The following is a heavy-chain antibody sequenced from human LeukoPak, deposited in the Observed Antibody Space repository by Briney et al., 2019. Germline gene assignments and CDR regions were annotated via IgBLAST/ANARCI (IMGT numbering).Heavy chain of an antibody. CDR3: ARDSYDLDY. J-gene: IGHJ4*02. Sequence: GRSLRLSCAASGFTFSSYAMHWVRQAPGKGLEWVAVISYDGSNKYYADSVKGRFTISRDNSKNTLYLQMNSLRAEDTAVYYCARDSYDLDYWGQGTLVTVSS. CDR1: GFTFSSYA. V-gene: IGHV3-30*04. D-gene: IGHD5-12*01. CDR2: ISYDGSNK.